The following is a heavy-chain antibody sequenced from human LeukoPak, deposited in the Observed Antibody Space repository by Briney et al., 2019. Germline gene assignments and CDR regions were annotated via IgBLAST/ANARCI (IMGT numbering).Heavy chain of an antibody. J-gene: IGHJ4*02. V-gene: IGHV3-7*03. CDR3: ARGAHYYDSSGYYPLDH. CDR1: GFTFSSYW. Sequence: GGSLRLSCAASGFTFSSYWMTWVRQAPGKGLEWVANIKQDGSEKYYVDSVKGRFTISRDNAKNSLYLQMNSLRAEDTAVYYCARGAHYYDSSGYYPLDHWGQGTLVTVSS. D-gene: IGHD3-22*01. CDR2: IKQDGSEK.